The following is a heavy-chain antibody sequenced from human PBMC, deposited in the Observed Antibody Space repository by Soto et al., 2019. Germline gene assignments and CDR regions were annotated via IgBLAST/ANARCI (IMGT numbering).Heavy chain of an antibody. CDR3: ERLKPRPYYYGMDV. CDR2: IYPGDSDT. D-gene: IGHD1-1*01. J-gene: IGHJ6*02. Sequence: RGASLKISCKGSGYSFTSYCIGWVRHMPVKGLEWMGIIYPGDSDTRYSPSFQGQFTISADKSISTAYLQWSSLKASYTAMYYCERLKPRPYYYGMDVWGQGTTVTVSS. V-gene: IGHV5-51*01. CDR1: GYSFTSYC.